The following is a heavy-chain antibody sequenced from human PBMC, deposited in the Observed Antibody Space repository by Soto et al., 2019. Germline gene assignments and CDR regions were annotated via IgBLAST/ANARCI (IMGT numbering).Heavy chain of an antibody. CDR3: ARHLMDIVVVPATDAFDI. V-gene: IGHV4-59*08. Sequence: KASETLSLTCTASGGSISSYYWSWIRQPPGKGLEWIGYIYYSGSTNYNPSLKSRVTISVDTSKNQFSLKLSSVTAADTAVYYCARHLMDIVVVPATDAFDIWGQGTMVTVSS. D-gene: IGHD2-2*03. CDR1: GGSISSYY. CDR2: IYYSGST. J-gene: IGHJ3*02.